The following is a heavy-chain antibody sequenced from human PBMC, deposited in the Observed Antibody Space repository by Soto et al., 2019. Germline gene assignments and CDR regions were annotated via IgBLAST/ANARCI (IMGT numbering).Heavy chain of an antibody. J-gene: IGHJ3*02. CDR3: ARGINYYDSGDDAFDI. V-gene: IGHV1-8*01. D-gene: IGHD3-10*01. CDR1: GYTSTSYD. CDR2: MNPTSGNT. Sequence: QVQLVQSGAEVKKPGASVKVSCKASGYTSTSYDINWVRQATGQGLEWMGWMNPTSGNTGYAQKFQGRVTMTRNTSISTAYMELSSLRSEDTAVYYCARGINYYDSGDDAFDIWGQGTMVTVSS.